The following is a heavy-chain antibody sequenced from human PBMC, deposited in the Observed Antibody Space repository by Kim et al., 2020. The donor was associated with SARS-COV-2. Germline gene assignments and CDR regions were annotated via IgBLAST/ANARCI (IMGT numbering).Heavy chain of an antibody. J-gene: IGHJ4*02. V-gene: IGHV3-48*04. CDR3: ARGSIAAAD. Sequence: STIYYADAVKGRFTISRDNAKNSLYLQMNSRRAEDTAVYYCARGSIAAADWGQGTLVIVSS. D-gene: IGHD6-13*01. CDR2: STI.